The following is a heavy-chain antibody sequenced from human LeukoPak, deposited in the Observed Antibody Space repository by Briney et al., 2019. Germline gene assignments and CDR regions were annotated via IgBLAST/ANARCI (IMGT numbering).Heavy chain of an antibody. CDR3: ARPLGYCSSTSCYNAFDI. V-gene: IGHV4-34*01. J-gene: IGHJ3*02. CDR2: INHSGST. CDR1: GGSFSGYY. D-gene: IGHD2-2*02. Sequence: SETLSLTCAVYGGSFSGYYWSWIRQPPGKGLEWIGEINHSGSTNYNPSLKSRVTISVDTSKNQFSLKLSSVTAADTAVYYCARPLGYCSSTSCYNAFDIWGQGTMVTVSS.